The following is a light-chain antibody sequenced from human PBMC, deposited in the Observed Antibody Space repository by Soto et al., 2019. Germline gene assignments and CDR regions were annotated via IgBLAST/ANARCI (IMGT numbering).Light chain of an antibody. J-gene: IGKJ5*01. Sequence: TPTPSPPSGSVGDRGTITCRASQTISSWLAWYQQKPGKAPKLLLYKASTLQSGVPSRFSGSGSETEFTLTISRLQPDDFATYFCHSRAFGQGTRLEIK. CDR2: KAS. CDR3: HSRA. CDR1: QTISSW. V-gene: IGKV1-5*03.